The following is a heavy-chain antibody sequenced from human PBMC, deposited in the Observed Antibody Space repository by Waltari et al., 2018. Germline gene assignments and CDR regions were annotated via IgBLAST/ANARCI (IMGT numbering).Heavy chain of an antibody. CDR2: IYTSVST. Sequence: QVQLQESGPGLVKTSENLSLTCPVSGCSLGSYSWCWIRQPARKGLEWIGRIYTSVSTNYNPSLKRRVTRSVDTSKNQFSLKLSSVTAADTAVYYCARDQGITICGVVSTDACDIWGQGTMVTVSS. J-gene: IGHJ3*02. V-gene: IGHV4-4*07. CDR3: ARDQGITICGVVSTDACDI. D-gene: IGHD3-3*01. CDR1: GCSLGSYS.